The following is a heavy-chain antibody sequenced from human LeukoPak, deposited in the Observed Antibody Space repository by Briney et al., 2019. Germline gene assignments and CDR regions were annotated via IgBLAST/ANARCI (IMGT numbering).Heavy chain of an antibody. CDR2: INPNSGGT. V-gene: IGHV1-2*02. D-gene: IGHD2-2*01. J-gene: IGHJ4*02. Sequence: ASVKVSCKASGYTFTGYYMHWVRQAPGQGLEWMGWINPNSGGTNYAQKFQGRVTMTRDTSISTAYMELSRLRSDDTAVYYCARDYGVASCFDYWGQGTLVTVSS. CDR3: ARDYGVASCFDY. CDR1: GYTFTGYY.